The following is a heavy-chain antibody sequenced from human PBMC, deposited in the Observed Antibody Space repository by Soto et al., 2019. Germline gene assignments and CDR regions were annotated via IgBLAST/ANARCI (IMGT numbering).Heavy chain of an antibody. CDR1: GYTFTSYA. Sequence: AASVKVSCQASGYTFTSYAMHWVRQASGQRLEWKGWINAGNGNTKYSQKFQGRVIITRDTSASIAYMELSSLSSEDTAVYYCARVGRFLEWLFWGQGTLVTVSS. V-gene: IGHV1-3*01. D-gene: IGHD3-3*01. J-gene: IGHJ4*02. CDR3: ARVGRFLEWLF. CDR2: INAGNGNT.